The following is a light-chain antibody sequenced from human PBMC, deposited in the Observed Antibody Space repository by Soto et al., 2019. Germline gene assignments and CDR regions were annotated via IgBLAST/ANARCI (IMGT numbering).Light chain of an antibody. CDR2: ANT. CDR3: QSYDNSLSAWV. J-gene: IGLJ3*02. CDR1: SSNIGAVFD. Sequence: QAVVTQPPSVSGAPGQRVTISCTGSSSNIGAVFDVHWYQQLPGTAPKLLIYANTNRPSGVPDRFSGSKSGTSASLAITGLQAEDEAGYYCQSYDNSLSAWVFGGGTKLTVL. V-gene: IGLV1-40*01.